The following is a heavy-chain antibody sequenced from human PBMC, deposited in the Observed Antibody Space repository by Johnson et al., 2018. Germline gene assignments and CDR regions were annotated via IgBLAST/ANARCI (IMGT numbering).Heavy chain of an antibody. V-gene: IGHV3-30-3*01. J-gene: IGHJ3*02. Sequence: QVQLVQSGGGVVQPGTSLGLSCGVSGVTLSTSIMHWVRQAPGKGLEWVALLSHNEIDKQYGDSAKDRFTLSRDISKNTVYLQMNSRRVEDTAGYYCGREAYSSGRAGIFHIWGQGTMVTVS. D-gene: IGHD6-19*01. CDR1: GVTLSTSI. CDR2: LSHNEIDK. CDR3: GREAYSSGRAGIFHI.